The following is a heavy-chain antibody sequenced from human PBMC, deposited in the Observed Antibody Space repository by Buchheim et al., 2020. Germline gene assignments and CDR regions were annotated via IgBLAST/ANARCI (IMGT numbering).Heavy chain of an antibody. CDR1: GFTFGRYE. CDR3: ARVKKGDYDFWSGSSRLYYYYYMDV. CDR2: LSSSGNTI. D-gene: IGHD3-3*01. V-gene: IGHV3-48*03. Sequence: EVQLVESGGDLVQPGGSLRLSCAASGFTFGRYEMNWVRQAPGKGLEWVSYLSSSGNTINYADSVKGRFTISRDNAKNSLYLHMNSLRAEDTAVYYCARVKKGDYDFWSGSSRLYYYYYMDVWGKGTT. J-gene: IGHJ6*03.